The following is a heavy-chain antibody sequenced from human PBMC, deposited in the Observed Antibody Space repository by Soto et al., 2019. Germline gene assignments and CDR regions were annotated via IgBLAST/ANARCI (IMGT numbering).Heavy chain of an antibody. CDR3: ARCIQQDYYYGMDV. Sequence: QAQLVQSGAEVKKPGASVKVSCKASGYTFYSHSISWVRQAPGQGLEWMGRISADNGNTNYAQKFRGRVTMTTHTSTSTVYMELRNLRSDDTAVYYCARCIQQDYYYGMDVWGQGTTVTVSS. V-gene: IGHV1-18*01. CDR1: GYTFYSHS. J-gene: IGHJ6*02. D-gene: IGHD5-18*01. CDR2: ISADNGNT.